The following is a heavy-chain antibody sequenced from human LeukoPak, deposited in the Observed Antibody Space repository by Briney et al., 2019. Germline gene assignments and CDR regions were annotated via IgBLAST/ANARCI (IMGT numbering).Heavy chain of an antibody. V-gene: IGHV3-74*01. Sequence: PGRSLRLSCAASGFTFDDYAMHWVRQAPGKGLVWVSRIHRDGNNIYYADFVQGRFTVSRDNAKNTLYLQMHSLRVEDTAMYYCARGLRDRYGMDVWGQGTTVTVSS. CDR1: GFTFDDYA. CDR2: IHRDGNNI. CDR3: ARGLRDRYGMDV. J-gene: IGHJ6*02.